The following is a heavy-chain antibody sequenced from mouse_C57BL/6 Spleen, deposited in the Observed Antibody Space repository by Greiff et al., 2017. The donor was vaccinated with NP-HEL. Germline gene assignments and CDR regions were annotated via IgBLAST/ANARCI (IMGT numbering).Heavy chain of an antibody. Sequence: VQLQQPGAELVKPGASVKLSCKASGYTFTSYWMQWVKQRPGQGLEWIGEIDPSDSYTNYNQKFKGKATLTVDTSSRTAYMQLSSLTSEDSAVYYCARRLGRGWYFDVWGTGTTVTVSS. D-gene: IGHD4-1*01. J-gene: IGHJ1*03. CDR3: ARRLGRGWYFDV. V-gene: IGHV1-50*01. CDR1: GYTFTSYW. CDR2: IDPSDSYT.